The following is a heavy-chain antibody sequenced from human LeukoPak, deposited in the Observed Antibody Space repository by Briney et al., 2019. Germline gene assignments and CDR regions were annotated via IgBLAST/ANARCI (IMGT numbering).Heavy chain of an antibody. V-gene: IGHV3-15*01. D-gene: IGHD3-10*01. CDR2: IKSKTDGGTT. CDR3: TTIDYGSGRGIDY. Sequence: GGSLRLSCAASGFTFSNAWMSWVRQAPGKGLEWVGRIKSKTDGGTTDYAAPVKGRFTISRDDSKNTLYLQMNSLKTEDTAVYYCTTIDYGSGRGIDYWGQGTLVTVSS. J-gene: IGHJ4*02. CDR1: GFTFSNAW.